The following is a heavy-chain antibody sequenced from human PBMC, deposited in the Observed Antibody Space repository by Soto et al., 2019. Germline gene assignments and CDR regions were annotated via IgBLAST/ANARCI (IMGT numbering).Heavy chain of an antibody. CDR1: GGSISNYY. J-gene: IGHJ5*02. D-gene: IGHD3-16*02. CDR2: IYPTGST. CDR3: ARGLRYDYVWGSYRDIWFDP. V-gene: IGHV4-4*07. Sequence: PSETLSLTCTVSGGSISNYYWSWIRQPAGKGLEWIGRIYPTGSTNYNRSLKSRVTMSLDTSKNQLFLKLSSVTAADTAVYYCARGLRYDYVWGSYRDIWFDPWGQGTLVTVSS.